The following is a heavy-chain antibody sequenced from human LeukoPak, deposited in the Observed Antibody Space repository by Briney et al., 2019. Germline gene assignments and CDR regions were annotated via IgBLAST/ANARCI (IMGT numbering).Heavy chain of an antibody. D-gene: IGHD3-10*01. CDR1: GFTFSSYW. V-gene: IGHV3-7*01. Sequence: GGSLRLSCAASGFTFSSYWMGWVRQAPGKGLEWVANIKQDGSEKYYVDSVKGRFTISRDNAKNSLYLQMNSLRAEDTAVYYCARDSKILLWFGEPAFDYWGQGTLVTVSS. J-gene: IGHJ4*02. CDR3: ARDSKILLWFGEPAFDY. CDR2: IKQDGSEK.